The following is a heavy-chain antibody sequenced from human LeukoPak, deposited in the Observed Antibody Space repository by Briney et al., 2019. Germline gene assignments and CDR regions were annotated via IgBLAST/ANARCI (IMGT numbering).Heavy chain of an antibody. D-gene: IGHD3-22*01. J-gene: IGHJ4*02. V-gene: IGHV4-4*09. CDR1: GGSISSYY. CDR3: ARSGGRYYYDSSGYSQFDY. CDR2: IYTSGST. Sequence: PSETLSLTCTVSGGSISSYYWSWIRQPPGKGLEWIGYIYTSGSTNYNPSLKSRVTISVDTSKNQFSLKLSSLTAADTAVYYCARSGGRYYYDSSGYSQFDYWGQGTLVTVSS.